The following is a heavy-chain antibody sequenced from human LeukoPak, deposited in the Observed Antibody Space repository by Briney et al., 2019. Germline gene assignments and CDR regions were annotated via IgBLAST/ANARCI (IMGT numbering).Heavy chain of an antibody. D-gene: IGHD1-14*01. CDR2: ISSSSSYI. CDR1: GFTFSSYS. CDR3: ARGRISRNLDY. J-gene: IGHJ4*02. V-gene: IGHV3-21*01. Sequence: GGSLRLSCAASGFTFSSYSMNWVRQAPGKGLEWVSSISSSSSYIYYAGSVKGRFTISRDNAKNSLYLQMDSLRAEDTAVYYCARGRISRNLDYWGQGTLVTVSS.